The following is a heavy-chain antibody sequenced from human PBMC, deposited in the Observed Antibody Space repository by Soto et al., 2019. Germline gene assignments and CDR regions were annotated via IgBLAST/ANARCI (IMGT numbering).Heavy chain of an antibody. V-gene: IGHV1-8*01. CDR1: GYTFTSYD. CDR3: ARSLSGWYLKNYYYGMDV. D-gene: IGHD6-19*01. CDR2: MNPNSGNT. Sequence: QVRLVQSGAEVKKPGASVKVSCKASGYTFTSYDINWVRQATGQVLEWMGWMNPNSGNTGYAQKFQGRVTMTRNTSISTAYMELSSLRSEDTAVYYCARSLSGWYLKNYYYGMDVWGQGTTVTVSS. J-gene: IGHJ6*02.